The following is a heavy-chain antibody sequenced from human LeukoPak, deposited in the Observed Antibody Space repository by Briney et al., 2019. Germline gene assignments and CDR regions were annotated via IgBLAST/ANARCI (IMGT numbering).Heavy chain of an antibody. D-gene: IGHD3-10*01. V-gene: IGHV4-39*07. CDR1: GGSISSSSYY. CDR3: ARAVGGSYFGSGSYRWYRLDP. J-gene: IGHJ5*02. CDR2: IYYSGST. Sequence: SETLSLTCTVSGGSISSSSYYWGWIRQPPGKGLEWIGSIYYSGSTYYSPSLKSRVTMSVDTSNNQFSLRLSSVTAADTAVYYCARAVGGSYFGSGSYRWYRLDPWGQGTLVTVSS.